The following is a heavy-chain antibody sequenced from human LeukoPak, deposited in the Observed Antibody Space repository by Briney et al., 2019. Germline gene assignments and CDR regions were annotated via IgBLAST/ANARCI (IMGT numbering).Heavy chain of an antibody. CDR1: GYSISSGYY. CDR3: ARHVAYYYDSSGYSWHDY. CDR2: INHSGST. V-gene: IGHV4-38-2*02. Sequence: PSETLSLTCTVSGYSISSGYYWGWIRQPPGKGLEWIGEINHSGSTNYNPSLKSRVTISVDTSKNQFSLKLSSVTAADTAVYYCARHVAYYYDSSGYSWHDYWGQGTLVTVSS. D-gene: IGHD3-22*01. J-gene: IGHJ4*02.